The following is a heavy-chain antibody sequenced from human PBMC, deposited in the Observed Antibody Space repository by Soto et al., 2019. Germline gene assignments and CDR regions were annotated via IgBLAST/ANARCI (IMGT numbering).Heavy chain of an antibody. J-gene: IGHJ3*02. Sequence: PGGSLRLSCAASGFTFDDYAMHWVRQAPGKGLEWVSGISWNSGSIGYADSVKGRFTISRDNAKNSLYLQMSSLRAEDTALYYCAKGTWGYDYVWGSRGAFDIWGQGTMVTVSS. CDR2: ISWNSGSI. V-gene: IGHV3-9*01. CDR1: GFTFDDYA. CDR3: AKGTWGYDYVWGSRGAFDI. D-gene: IGHD3-16*01.